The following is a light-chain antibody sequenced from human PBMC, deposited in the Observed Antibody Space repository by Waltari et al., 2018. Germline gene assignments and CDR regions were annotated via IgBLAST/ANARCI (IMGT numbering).Light chain of an antibody. CDR2: EDT. CDR1: ELPRKY. Sequence: SYELKQTPSVSVSPGQTARITCSGHELPRKYAYWFQQKSGQAPRLVIYEDTKRPSGIPERFSGSSSGTVATLTITGAQVDDEADYYCYSSDSTGLRVFGGGTTVVVL. J-gene: IGLJ1*01. V-gene: IGLV3-10*01. CDR3: YSSDSTGLRV.